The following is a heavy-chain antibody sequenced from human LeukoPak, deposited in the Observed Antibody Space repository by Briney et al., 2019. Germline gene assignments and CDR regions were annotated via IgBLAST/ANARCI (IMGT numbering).Heavy chain of an antibody. CDR1: GGSFSGYY. CDR2: INHSGNT. CDR3: ARRPALIAARPMRAFDY. D-gene: IGHD6-6*01. V-gene: IGHV4-34*01. J-gene: IGHJ4*02. Sequence: KPSETLSLTCAVYGGSFSGYYWSWIRQPPGKGLEWIGEINHSGNTNYNPSLKSRVTISVDTSKNQFSLKLSSVTAADTAVYYCARRPALIAARPMRAFDYWGQGTLVTVSS.